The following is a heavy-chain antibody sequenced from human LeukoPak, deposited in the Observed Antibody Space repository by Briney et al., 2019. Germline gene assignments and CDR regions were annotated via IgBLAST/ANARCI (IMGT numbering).Heavy chain of an antibody. CDR2: ISGGGGTT. D-gene: IGHD3-10*01. V-gene: IGHV3-23*01. CDR3: ARALYGSGSYYY. CDR1: GFTFSSYA. J-gene: IGHJ4*02. Sequence: GGSLRLSCAASGFTFSSYAVSWVRQAPGKGLEWVSAISGGGGTTSYADSVKGRFTISRDNSKNSLYLQMNSLRAEDTAVYYCARALYGSGSYYYWGQGTLVTVSS.